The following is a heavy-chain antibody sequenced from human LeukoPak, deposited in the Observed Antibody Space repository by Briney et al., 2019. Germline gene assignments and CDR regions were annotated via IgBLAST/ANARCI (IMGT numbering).Heavy chain of an antibody. D-gene: IGHD2-21*02. J-gene: IGHJ6*02. Sequence: GGSLRLSCAASGFVVGGNYMSWVRQAPGKGLEWVSVIYSGGSTYYADSVKGRFSTSRDSSTSTLFLQMDSLRVEDTAMYYCARPTDGDTTRYGMDVWGQGTTVIVSS. CDR3: ARPTDGDTTRYGMDV. V-gene: IGHV3-53*01. CDR2: IYSGGST. CDR1: GFVVGGNY.